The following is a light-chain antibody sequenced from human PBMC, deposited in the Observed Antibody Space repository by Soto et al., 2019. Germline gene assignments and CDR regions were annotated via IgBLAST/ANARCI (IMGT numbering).Light chain of an antibody. V-gene: IGKV3-15*01. CDR1: RSVKTN. J-gene: IGKJ3*01. CDR2: GAS. CDR3: QQYDNWVT. Sequence: VVMTQSPGTLSVSPGESATLCCRASRSVKTNLAWYQQKVGQAPRLLIYGASTRAAGIPARFSASGSGTDFTLTISSLQSEDFAVYYCQQYDNWVTFGPGTKVDFK.